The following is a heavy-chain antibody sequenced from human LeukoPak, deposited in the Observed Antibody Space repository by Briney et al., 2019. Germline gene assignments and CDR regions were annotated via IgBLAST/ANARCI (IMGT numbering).Heavy chain of an antibody. CDR2: INNDGNTT. V-gene: IGHV3-74*01. CDR1: GFTFSSDW. D-gene: IGHD6-19*01. J-gene: IGHJ4*02. Sequence: GGFLRLSCAASGFTFSSDWMHWVRQAPGKGLVWVSRINNDGNTTAYADSVKGRFTISRDNAKNTLYLQMNSLRAEDTAVYYCARDSYSSAWDWGQGTLVTVSS. CDR3: ARDSYSSAWD.